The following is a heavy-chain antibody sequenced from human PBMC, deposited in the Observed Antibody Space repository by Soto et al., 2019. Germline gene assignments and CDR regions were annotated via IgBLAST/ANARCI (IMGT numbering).Heavy chain of an antibody. CDR3: ARDPVRRDGYNLGY. D-gene: IGHD5-12*01. J-gene: IGHJ4*02. Sequence: ASVKVSCKASGYTFTGYYMHWGRQAPGQGLEWMGWINPNSGGTNYAQKFQGWVTMTRDTSISTAYMELSRLRSDDTAVYYCARDPVRRDGYNLGYWGQGTLVTVSS. CDR1: GYTFTGYY. CDR2: INPNSGGT. V-gene: IGHV1-2*04.